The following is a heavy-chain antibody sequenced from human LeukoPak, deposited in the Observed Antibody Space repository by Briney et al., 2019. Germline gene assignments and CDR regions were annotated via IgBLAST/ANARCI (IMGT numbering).Heavy chain of an antibody. CDR1: GYSFTSCY. D-gene: IGHD3-16*02. Sequence: VASVKVSCKASGYSFTSCYMHWVRQAPGQGLEWMGVINPSGGTTHYAQKFQGRVTMTRDTSTTTVYMELSSLRSEDTAVYYCARLAVGGSYPSPLNYWGQGTLVTASS. J-gene: IGHJ4*02. V-gene: IGHV1-46*01. CDR3: ARLAVGGSYPSPLNY. CDR2: INPSGGTT.